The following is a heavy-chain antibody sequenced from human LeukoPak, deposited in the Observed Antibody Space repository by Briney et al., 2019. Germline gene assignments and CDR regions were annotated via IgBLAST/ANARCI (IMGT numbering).Heavy chain of an antibody. V-gene: IGHV1-69*02. J-gene: IGHJ3*02. CDR2: IIPILGIA. CDR1: GYSFTSYW. D-gene: IGHD3-16*02. CDR3: ARSARDYVWGSYRYPSSFDI. Sequence: KISCKGSGYSFTSYWIGWVRQAPGQGLEWMGRIIPILGIANYAQKFQGRVTITADKSTRTAYMELSSLRSEDTAVYYCARSARDYVWGSYRYPSSFDIWGQGTMVTVSS.